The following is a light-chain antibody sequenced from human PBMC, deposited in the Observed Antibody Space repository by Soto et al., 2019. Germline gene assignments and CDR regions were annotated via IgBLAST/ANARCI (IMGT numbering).Light chain of an antibody. CDR1: SSDVGANNY. J-gene: IGLJ3*02. CDR2: EVT. Sequence: QSALTQPASVSGSPGQPITISCTGTSSDVGANNYVSWFQQYPGKAPKLIIYEVTNRPSGVSDRFSGSKSGNTASLTVSGLQAEDESDYYCSSFTTRKTWVFGGGTKLTVL. CDR3: SSFTTRKTWV. V-gene: IGLV2-14*01.